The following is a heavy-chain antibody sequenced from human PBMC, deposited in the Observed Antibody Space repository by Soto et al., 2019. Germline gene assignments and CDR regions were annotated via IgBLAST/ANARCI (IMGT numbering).Heavy chain of an antibody. CDR2: IYYSGST. CDR3: ARGPNYDFWSGYFRG. D-gene: IGHD3-3*01. CDR1: GGSVISGSYY. Sequence: PSETLSLTCTVSGGSVISGSYYWSWIRQPPGKGLEWIGYIYYSGSTNYNPSLKSRVTISVDTSKNQFSLKLSSVTAADTAVYYCARGPNYDFWSGYFRGWGQGALVTLL. V-gene: IGHV4-61*01. J-gene: IGHJ4*02.